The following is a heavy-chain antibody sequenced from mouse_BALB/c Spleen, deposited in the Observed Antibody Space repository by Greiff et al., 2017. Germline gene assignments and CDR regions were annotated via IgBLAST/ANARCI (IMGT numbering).Heavy chain of an antibody. D-gene: IGHD2-1*01. J-gene: IGHJ4*01. V-gene: IGHV1S81*02. CDR2: INPSNGGT. CDR1: GYTFTSYY. CDR3: TRGNPYAMDY. Sequence: QVQLKESGAELVKPGASVKLSCKASGYTFTSYYMYWVKQRPGQGLEWIGEINPSNGGTNFNEKFKSKATLTVDKSSSTAYMQLSSLTSEDSAVYYCTRGNPYAMDYWGQGTSVTVSS.